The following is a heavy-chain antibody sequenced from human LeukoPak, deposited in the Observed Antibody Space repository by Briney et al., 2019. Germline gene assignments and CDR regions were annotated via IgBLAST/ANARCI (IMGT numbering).Heavy chain of an antibody. J-gene: IGHJ4*02. CDR3: AKVMGRGYCSGGSCTTFDY. CDR2: ISWDGGST. D-gene: IGHD2-15*01. Sequence: PGGSLRLSCAASGFTFDDYAMHWVRQAPGKGLEWVSLISWDGGSTYYADSVKGRFTISRDNSKNSLYPQMNSLRAEDTALYYCAKVMGRGYCSGGSCTTFDYWGQGTLVTVSS. V-gene: IGHV3-43D*03. CDR1: GFTFDDYA.